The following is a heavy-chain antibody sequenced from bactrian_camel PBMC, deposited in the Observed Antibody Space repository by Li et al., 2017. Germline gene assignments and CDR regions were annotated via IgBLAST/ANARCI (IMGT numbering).Heavy chain of an antibody. D-gene: IGHD1*01. V-gene: IGHV3S1*01. Sequence: HVQLVESGGGSVQAGESLRLSCVVSGYRYSTYCMGWFRQAPGKEREGVASIDTGTGSAYYVDSVKGRFTISLGNAKITVYLQLNSLKPEDTAMNYCALRQSLYCAKRRPMRAADFDDWGQGTQVTVS. CDR3: ALRQSLYCAKRRPMRAADFDD. CDR1: GYRYSTYC. CDR2: IDTGTGSA. J-gene: IGHJ6*01.